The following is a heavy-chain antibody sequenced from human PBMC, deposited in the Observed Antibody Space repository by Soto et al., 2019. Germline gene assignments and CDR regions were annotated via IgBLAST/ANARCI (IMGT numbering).Heavy chain of an antibody. CDR3: VRDDDGGPNAFDV. J-gene: IGHJ3*01. CDR1: GFTFRNYG. Sequence: QVQLVESGGGVVQPGQSLTLSCAASGFTFRNYGMHWVRQPPGKGLEWVALISRDGSRQFYRDSVRGRWSISRDNNRNTLHLQMDSLGAEDAAVYYFVRDDDGGPNAFDVWGLGTMVTVSS. CDR2: ISRDGSRQ. V-gene: IGHV3-33*05. D-gene: IGHD3-16*01.